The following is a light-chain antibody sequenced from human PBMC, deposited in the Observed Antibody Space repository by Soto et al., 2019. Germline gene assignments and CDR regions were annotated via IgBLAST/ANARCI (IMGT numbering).Light chain of an antibody. V-gene: IGKV1-5*03. CDR1: QSISSW. Sequence: DIQMTQSPSTLSASVGDRVTITCRASQSISSWLAWYQQKPGKAPKLLIYKASSLESGVPSRFSGSGSGTEFTLTITSLQPDDFATYYCQQYRRYSFGQGTKAEIK. J-gene: IGKJ1*01. CDR3: QQYRRYS. CDR2: KAS.